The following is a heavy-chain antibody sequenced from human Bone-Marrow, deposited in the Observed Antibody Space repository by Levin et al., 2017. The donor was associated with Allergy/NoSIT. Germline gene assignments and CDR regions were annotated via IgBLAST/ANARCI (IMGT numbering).Heavy chain of an antibody. V-gene: IGHV4-39*07. CDR1: GGSISSSSYY. CDR3: ARDLSMIVVAKYGMDV. CDR2: IYYSGST. J-gene: IGHJ6*02. D-gene: IGHD3-22*01. Sequence: SQTLSLTCTVSGGSISSSSYYWGWIRQPPGKGLEWIGSIYYSGSTYYNPSLKSRVTISVDTSKNQFSLKLSSVTAADTAVYYWARDLSMIVVAKYGMDVWGQGTTVTVSS.